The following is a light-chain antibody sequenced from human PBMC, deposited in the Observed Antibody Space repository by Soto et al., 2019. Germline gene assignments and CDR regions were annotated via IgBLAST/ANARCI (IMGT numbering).Light chain of an antibody. V-gene: IGLV2-14*02. CDR3: ISYTGSSTSYV. CDR2: EVT. CDR1: SSDIGRYNI. Sequence: QSALTQPASVSGSPGQSITISCTGTSSDIGRYNIVSWYQQHPGKAPKLMFCEVTYRPSGVSHRFSASKSGNTASLTISGLQAEDEADYYCISYTGSSTSYVFGTGTKLTVL. J-gene: IGLJ1*01.